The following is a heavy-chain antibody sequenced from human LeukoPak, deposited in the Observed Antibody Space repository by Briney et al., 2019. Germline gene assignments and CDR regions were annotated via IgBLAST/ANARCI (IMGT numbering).Heavy chain of an antibody. D-gene: IGHD3-3*01. CDR2: NSSSSSTI. V-gene: IGHV3-48*04. CDR1: GFTFSSYS. Sequence: GGSLRLSCAASGFTFSSYSMNWVRQAPGKGLEWVSYNSSSSSTIYYADSVKGRFTISRDNAKNSLYLQMNSLRAEDTAVYYCARTTVSYYDFWSGSGSDAFDIWGQGTMVTVSS. J-gene: IGHJ3*02. CDR3: ARTTVSYYDFWSGSGSDAFDI.